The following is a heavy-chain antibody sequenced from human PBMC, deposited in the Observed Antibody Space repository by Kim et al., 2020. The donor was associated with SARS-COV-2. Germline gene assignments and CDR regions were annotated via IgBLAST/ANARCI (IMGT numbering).Heavy chain of an antibody. CDR2: ISYDGSNK. D-gene: IGHD6-13*01. CDR3: AREMGGIAAAGTGGSWDY. Sequence: GGSLRLSCAASGFTFSSYGMHWVRQAPGKGLEWVAVISYDGSNKYYADSVKGRFTISRDNSKNTLYLQMNSLRAEDTAVYYCAREMGGIAAAGTGGSWDYWGQGTLVTVSS. V-gene: IGHV3-33*05. CDR1: GFTFSSYG. J-gene: IGHJ4*02.